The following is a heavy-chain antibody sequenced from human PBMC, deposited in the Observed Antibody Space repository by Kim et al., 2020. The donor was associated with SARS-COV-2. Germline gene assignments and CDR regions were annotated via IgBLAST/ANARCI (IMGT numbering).Heavy chain of an antibody. CDR2: ISGSGGST. D-gene: IGHD3-10*01. Sequence: GGSLRLSCAASGFTFSSYAMSWVRQAPGKGLEWVSAISGSGGSTYYADSAKGRFTISRDNSKNTLYLQMNSLRAEDTAVYYCAKTIWFGELLRHGMDVWGQGTTVTVSS. CDR3: AKTIWFGELLRHGMDV. CDR1: GFTFSSYA. J-gene: IGHJ6*02. V-gene: IGHV3-23*01.